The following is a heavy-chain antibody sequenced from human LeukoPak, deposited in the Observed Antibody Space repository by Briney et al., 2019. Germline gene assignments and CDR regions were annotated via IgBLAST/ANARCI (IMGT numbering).Heavy chain of an antibody. J-gene: IGHJ6*03. CDR2: IYPNSGGI. Sequence: ASVKVSCKASRYTFTGYYMHWVRQAPGQGLEWMGWIYPNSGGINYAQKFQGRVTMTRDTSISTAYMELSRLRSDDTAVYYCARSDQFPYYMDVWGKGTTVTVSS. CDR1: RYTFTGYY. D-gene: IGHD2-2*01. V-gene: IGHV1-2*02. CDR3: ARSDQFPYYMDV.